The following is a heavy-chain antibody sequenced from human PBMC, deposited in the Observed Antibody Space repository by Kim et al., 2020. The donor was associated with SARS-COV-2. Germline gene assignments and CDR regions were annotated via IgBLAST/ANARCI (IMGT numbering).Heavy chain of an antibody. V-gene: IGHV7-4-1*01. CDR1: GYSFNDYS. Sequence: ASVKVSCRTSGYSFNDYSMNWVRQAPGQGLEWMGWINTYTGKSTHARGFTGRFVFSLDTSVNTTYLEISSLKAEDTAVYYRAREHGYSSGWTPGDWGQGTLVTVSS. CDR2: INTYTGKS. CDR3: AREHGYSSGWTPGD. J-gene: IGHJ4*01. D-gene: IGHD6-19*01.